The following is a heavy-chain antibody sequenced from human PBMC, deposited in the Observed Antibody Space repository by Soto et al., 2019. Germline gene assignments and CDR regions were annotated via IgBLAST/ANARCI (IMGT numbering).Heavy chain of an antibody. V-gene: IGHV4-30-4*01. CDR3: ASVPPQSSSYYSYGMDV. CDR2: IYYSGST. J-gene: IGHJ6*04. Sequence: SETLSLTCTVSGGSISSGDYYWSWIRQPPGKGLEWIGYIYYSGSTYYNPSLKSRVTISVDTSKNQFSLKLSSVTAADTAVYYCASVPPQSSSYYSYGMDVWGEGATVTVTS. CDR1: GGSISSGDYY. D-gene: IGHD6-6*01.